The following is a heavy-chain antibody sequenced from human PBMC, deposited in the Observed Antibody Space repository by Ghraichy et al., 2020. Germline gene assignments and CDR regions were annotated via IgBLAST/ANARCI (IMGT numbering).Heavy chain of an antibody. V-gene: IGHV3-7*01. CDR2: IKQDGSEK. Sequence: GESLNISCAASGFTFSNYWMSWVRQAPGKGLEWVANIKQDGSEKYYVDSVKGRFTISRDNAKNSLYLQMNSLRAEDTAVYYCARARGSYSFDYWGQGTLVTVSS. J-gene: IGHJ4*02. CDR1: GFTFSNYW. CDR3: ARARGSYSFDY. D-gene: IGHD1-26*01.